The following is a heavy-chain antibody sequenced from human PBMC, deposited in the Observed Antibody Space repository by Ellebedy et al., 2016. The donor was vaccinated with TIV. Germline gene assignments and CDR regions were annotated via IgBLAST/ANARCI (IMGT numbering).Heavy chain of an antibody. Sequence: SVKVSXKASGGTFSSYAISWVRQAPGQGLEWMGGIIPIFGTANYAQKFQGRVTITADESTSTAYMELSSLRSEDTAVYYCARSGAIQLWPYYFDYWGQGTLVTVSS. V-gene: IGHV1-69*13. CDR1: GGTFSSYA. J-gene: IGHJ4*02. CDR2: IIPIFGTA. CDR3: ARSGAIQLWPYYFDY. D-gene: IGHD5-18*01.